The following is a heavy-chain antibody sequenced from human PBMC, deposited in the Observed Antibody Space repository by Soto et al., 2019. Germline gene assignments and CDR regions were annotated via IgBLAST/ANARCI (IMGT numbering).Heavy chain of an antibody. D-gene: IGHD5-12*01. CDR1: GFTFSSYA. Sequence: EVQLLESGGGLVQPGGSLRLSCAASGFTFSSYAMSWVRQAPGKGLGWVSSITGSAGSTYYADSVKGRFTISRDNSKNTLYLQMNSLRAEDTAVYYCAKDRNRWLRFDLGYWGQGTLVTVSS. CDR2: ITGSAGST. V-gene: IGHV3-23*01. CDR3: AKDRNRWLRFDLGY. J-gene: IGHJ4*02.